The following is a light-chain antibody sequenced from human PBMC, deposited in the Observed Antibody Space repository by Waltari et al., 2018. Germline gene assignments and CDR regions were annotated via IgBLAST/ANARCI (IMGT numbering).Light chain of an antibody. J-gene: IGLJ2*01. CDR2: QAT. CDR1: KLENKY. CDR3: QAWDSNTVI. Sequence: SYELTQAPSVSVSPGQTASITRSGEKLENKYVYWYQQKAGQSPVLVIHQATKRPSGIPERFSGSNSGNTATLTISGTQAVDEADYYCQAWDSNTVIFGGGTKLTVL. V-gene: IGLV3-1*01.